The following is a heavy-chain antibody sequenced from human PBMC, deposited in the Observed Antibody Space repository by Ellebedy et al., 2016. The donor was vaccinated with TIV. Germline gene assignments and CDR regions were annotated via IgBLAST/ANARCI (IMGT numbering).Heavy chain of an antibody. D-gene: IGHD3-10*01. CDR3: ARVRGGNRFMSGGDALDI. J-gene: IGHJ3*02. V-gene: IGHV3-23*01. CDR1: GFTFSSYA. CDR2: ISQIDGKA. Sequence: GGSLRLSCAASGFTFSSYAMAWVRQAPGKGLEWVSSISQIDGKAFYADSVKGRFTISRDNPKKTLYLQMNILRVEDTAMYYCARVRGGNRFMSGGDALDIWGPGTMVTV.